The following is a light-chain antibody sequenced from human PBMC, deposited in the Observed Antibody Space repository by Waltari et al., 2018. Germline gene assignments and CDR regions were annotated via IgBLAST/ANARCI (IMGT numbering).Light chain of an antibody. V-gene: IGLV6-57*03. Sequence: NFMLTQPHSVSESPGKTVTISCTRSSGSIASNYVQWYQPRPGSAPTTVIYEDNQSPSGVPVRFSGSIDSSSNSASLTISGLKTEDEADYYCQSYDSSNPWVFGGGTKLTVL. J-gene: IGLJ3*02. CDR3: QSYDSSNPWV. CDR1: SGSIASNY. CDR2: EDN.